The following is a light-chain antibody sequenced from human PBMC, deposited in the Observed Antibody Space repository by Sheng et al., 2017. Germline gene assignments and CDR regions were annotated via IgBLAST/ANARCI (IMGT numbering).Light chain of an antibody. CDR1: QSVSSN. J-gene: IGKJ1*01. CDR2: GAS. Sequence: EIVMTQSPATLSVSPGERATLSCRASQSVSSNLAWYQQKPGQGPRLLIYGASTRATGIPARFSGSGSGTEFTLTISSLQSEDFAVYYCQQYDTSPETFGQGTKVEVK. V-gene: IGKV3-15*01. CDR3: QQYDTSPET.